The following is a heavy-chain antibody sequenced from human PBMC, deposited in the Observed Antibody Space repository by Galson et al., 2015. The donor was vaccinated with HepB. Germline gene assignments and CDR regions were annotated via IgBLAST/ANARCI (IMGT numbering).Heavy chain of an antibody. CDR1: GYTFTSYG. Sequence: SVKVSCKASGYTFTSYGISWVRQAPGQGLEWMGWISAYNGNTNYAQKLQGRVTMTTDTSTSTAYMELRSLRSDDTAVYYCARAGLGYYDILTGQSYGMDVWGQGTTVTVSS. D-gene: IGHD3-9*01. CDR2: ISAYNGNT. V-gene: IGHV1-18*01. J-gene: IGHJ6*02. CDR3: ARAGLGYYDILTGQSYGMDV.